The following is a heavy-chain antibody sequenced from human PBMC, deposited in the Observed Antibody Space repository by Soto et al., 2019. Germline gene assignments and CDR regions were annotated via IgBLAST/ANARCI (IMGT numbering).Heavy chain of an antibody. CDR3: AHRFGFGELLV. V-gene: IGHV2-5*02. CDR2: IYWDDNK. CDR1: GFSLSTSGVG. Sequence: QITLKESGPTLVKPTQTLTLTCTLSGFSLSTSGVGVGWIRQSPGKSLEWLALIYWDDNKRYSPSLERRLTVTKDTSKNQVVLTMTNMDPVDTGTYYCAHRFGFGELLVWGQGTTVTVSS. J-gene: IGHJ6*02. D-gene: IGHD3-10*01.